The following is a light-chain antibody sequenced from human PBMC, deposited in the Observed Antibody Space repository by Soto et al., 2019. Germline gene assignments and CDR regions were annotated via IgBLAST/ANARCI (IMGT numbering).Light chain of an antibody. CDR1: RRDVGAYNL. CDR2: EVR. J-gene: IGLJ3*02. V-gene: IGLV2-14*01. Sequence: QSALTQPASVSGSAGQSITISCSGTRRDVGAYNLVSWYQQHPGTAPKLIIYEVRNRPSGISSRFSGSRSGNTASLNISGLQSEDEDDYYCSAYTARRNLVFGGGTKLTVL. CDR3: SAYTARRNLV.